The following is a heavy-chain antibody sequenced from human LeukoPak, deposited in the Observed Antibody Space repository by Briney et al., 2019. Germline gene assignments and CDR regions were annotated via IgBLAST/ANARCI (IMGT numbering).Heavy chain of an antibody. CDR1: GGSVSSGSYY. Sequence: SKTLSLTCTVSGGSVSSGSYYWSWIRQPPGKGLEWIGYIYYSGSTNYNPSLKSRVTISVDTSKNQFSLKLSSVTAADTAVYYCARDSDLGHCSGGSCNYYFDYWGQGTLVTVSS. CDR2: IYYSGST. CDR3: ARDSDLGHCSGGSCNYYFDY. D-gene: IGHD2-15*01. J-gene: IGHJ4*02. V-gene: IGHV4-61*01.